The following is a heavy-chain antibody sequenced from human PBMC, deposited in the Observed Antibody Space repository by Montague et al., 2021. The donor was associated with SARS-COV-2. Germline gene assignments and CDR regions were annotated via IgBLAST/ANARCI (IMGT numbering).Heavy chain of an antibody. CDR1: GFSIGSGDY. V-gene: IGHV4-38-2*02. J-gene: IGHJ3*02. CDR2: IYHSGTT. CDR3: VREKAGGLRNVFDI. Sequence: SETLSLTCTVSGFSIGSGDYWGWIRPPPGKGLEWIGSIYHSGTTXXNPSLEGRLTMSIDTSTNQFSLRLTSVTAAATDVFFCVREKAGGLRNVFDIWGQGTTVTVSS.